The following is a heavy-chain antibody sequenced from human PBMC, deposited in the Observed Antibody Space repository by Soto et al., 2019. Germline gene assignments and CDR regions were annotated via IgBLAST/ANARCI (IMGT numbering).Heavy chain of an antibody. D-gene: IGHD6-13*01. V-gene: IGHV3-30*03. CDR1: GFPCSSYS. J-gene: IGHJ5*02. Sequence: PGGSQRLSCAASGFPCSSYSMNWVRQAPGKGLEWVAVISNSGSNKYYADSVKGRFTISRDNSKNTLYLQMNSLRAEDTAVYYCARDPTKNQGAAAGNNWFDPWGQGTLVTVSS. CDR3: ARDPTKNQGAAAGNNWFDP. CDR2: ISNSGSNK.